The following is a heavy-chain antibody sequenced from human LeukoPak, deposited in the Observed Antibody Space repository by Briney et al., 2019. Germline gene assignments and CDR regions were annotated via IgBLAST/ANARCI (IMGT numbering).Heavy chain of an antibody. V-gene: IGHV1-69*05. CDR3: ARGTIRANYYYYYMDV. CDR2: IIPIFGTA. D-gene: IGHD1-1*01. CDR1: GGTFSSYA. Sequence: SVKVSCKASGGTFSSYAISWVRQAPGQGLEWMGGIIPIFGTANYAQKFQGRVTITTDESTSTAYMELSSLRSEDTAVYYCARGTIRANYYYYYMDVWGKGTTVTVSS. J-gene: IGHJ6*03.